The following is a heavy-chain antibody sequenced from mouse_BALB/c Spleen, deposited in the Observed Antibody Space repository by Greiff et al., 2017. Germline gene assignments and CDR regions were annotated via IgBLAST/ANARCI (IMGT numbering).Heavy chain of an antibody. CDR1: GFTFSSYT. CDR2: ISNGGGST. CDR3: ARHGAHYGSSSGLAY. J-gene: IGHJ3*01. V-gene: IGHV5-12-2*01. D-gene: IGHD1-1*01. Sequence: EVQVVESGGGLVQPGGSLKLSCAASGFTFSSYTMSWVRQTPEKRLEWVAYISNGGGSTYYPDTVKGRFTISRDNAKNTLYLQMISLKSEDTALYYCARHGAHYGSSSGLAYWGQGTLVTVSA.